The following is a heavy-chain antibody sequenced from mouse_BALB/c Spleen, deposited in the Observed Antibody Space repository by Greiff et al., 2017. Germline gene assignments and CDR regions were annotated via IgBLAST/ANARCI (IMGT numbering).Heavy chain of an antibody. J-gene: IGHJ4*01. V-gene: IGHV1S29*02. Sequence: EVHLVESGPELVKPGASVKISCKASGYTFTDYNIHWVKQSHGKSLEWIGYIYPYNGGTGYNQKFKSKATLTVDNSSSTAYMELRSLTSEDSAVYYCARRPIYYDYDGYAMDYWGQGTSVTVSS. CDR3: ARRPIYYDYDGYAMDY. D-gene: IGHD2-4*01. CDR1: GYTFTDYN. CDR2: IYPYNGGT.